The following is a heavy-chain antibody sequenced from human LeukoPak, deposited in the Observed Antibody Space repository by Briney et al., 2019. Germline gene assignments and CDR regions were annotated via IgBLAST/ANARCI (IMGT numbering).Heavy chain of an antibody. CDR1: GFTFGDYA. Sequence: PGGSLRLSCTASGFTFGDYAMSWFRQAPGKGLEWVGFIRSKAYGGTTEYAASVKGRFTIPRDDPKSIAYLQMNSLKTEDTAVYYCTRGANPYSSGWYDDFDYWGQGTLVTVSS. J-gene: IGHJ4*02. D-gene: IGHD6-19*01. CDR3: TRGANPYSSGWYDDFDY. CDR2: IRSKAYGGTT. V-gene: IGHV3-49*03.